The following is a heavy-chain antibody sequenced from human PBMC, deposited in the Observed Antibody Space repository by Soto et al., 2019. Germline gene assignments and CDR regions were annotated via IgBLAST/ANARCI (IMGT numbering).Heavy chain of an antibody. CDR3: ARESFSASPNFFDY. D-gene: IGHD3-3*02. CDR2: ISLSGSTI. Sequence: GGSLRLSCAASGFAFSNYEMNWVRQAPGKGLEWVSYISLSGSTIYYADSVKGRFTISRDDAKNSLYLQMDSLRADDTAVYYCARESFSASPNFFDYWGQGTPVTVSS. V-gene: IGHV3-48*03. CDR1: GFAFSNYE. J-gene: IGHJ4*02.